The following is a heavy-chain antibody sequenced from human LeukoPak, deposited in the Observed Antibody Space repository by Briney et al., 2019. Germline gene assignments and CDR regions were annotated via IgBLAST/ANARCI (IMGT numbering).Heavy chain of an antibody. V-gene: IGHV3-74*01. Sequence: GGSLRLSCAASGFSFSNYWMHWVRQAPGKGLVWVTRMNSDGSATYYADSVQGRFTISRDNPKNTLYLQMNSLRAEDTAMYFCAKGPNYFDSWGQGTLVTVSS. J-gene: IGHJ4*02. CDR3: AKGPNYFDS. CDR2: MNSDGSAT. CDR1: GFSFSNYW.